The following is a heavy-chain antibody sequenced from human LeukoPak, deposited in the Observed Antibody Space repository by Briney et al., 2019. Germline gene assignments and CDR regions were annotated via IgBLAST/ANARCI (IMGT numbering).Heavy chain of an antibody. CDR2: INHSGST. J-gene: IGHJ4*02. Sequence: SETLSLTCAVYGGSFSGYYWSWIRQPPGKGLEWIGEINHSGSTNYNPSLKSRVTISVDTSKNQFSLKLSSVTAADTAVYYCARGVRYSGSYRPPKNFDYWGQGTLVTVS. D-gene: IGHD1-26*01. CDR1: GGSFSGYY. CDR3: ARGVRYSGSYRPPKNFDY. V-gene: IGHV4-34*01.